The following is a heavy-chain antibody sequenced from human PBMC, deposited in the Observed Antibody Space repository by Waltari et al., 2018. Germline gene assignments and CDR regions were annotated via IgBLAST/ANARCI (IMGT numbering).Heavy chain of an antibody. V-gene: IGHV4-39*01. CDR3: ATYIGASVGTAAFDV. CDR2: VSYSGTT. J-gene: IGHJ3*01. D-gene: IGHD5-12*01. CDR1: GVSITSSRHY. Sequence: QLQLQESGPRLVRPSETLSLICRLPGVSITSSRHYWAWIRQSPGQGLAWIGTVSYSGTTYISPSLKSRVSVSRDTSKNQVSLILGSVTAADMAVYYCATYIGASVGTAAFDVWGQGTMVTVSS.